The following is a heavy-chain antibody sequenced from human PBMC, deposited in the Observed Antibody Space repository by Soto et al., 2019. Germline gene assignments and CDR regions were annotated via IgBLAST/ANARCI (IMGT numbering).Heavy chain of an antibody. CDR3: AKGLFSAGEMDV. V-gene: IGHV3-9*01. Sequence: PGGSLRLSCAASGFTFDDYAMHWVRQAPGKGLEWVSGISWNSGSIGYVDSVKGRFTISRDNAKNSLYLQMNSLRAEDTALYYCAKGLFSAGEMDVWGKGTTGHRLL. CDR2: ISWNSGSI. CDR1: GFTFDDYA. J-gene: IGHJ6*04. D-gene: IGHD6-13*01.